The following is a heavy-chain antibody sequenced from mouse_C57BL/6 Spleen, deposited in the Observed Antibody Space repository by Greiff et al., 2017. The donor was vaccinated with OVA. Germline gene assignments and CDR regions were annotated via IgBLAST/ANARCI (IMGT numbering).Heavy chain of an antibody. D-gene: IGHD2-2*01. CDR3: ARNPYGFLYYAMDY. J-gene: IGHJ4*01. CDR2: IHPNSGST. Sequence: QVHVKQPGAELVKPGASVKLSCKASGYTFTSYWMHWVKQRPGQGLEWIGMIHPNSGSTNYNEKFKSKATLTVDKSSSTAYMQLSSLTSEDSAVYYCARNPYGFLYYAMDYWGQGTSVTVSS. CDR1: GYTFTSYW. V-gene: IGHV1-64*01.